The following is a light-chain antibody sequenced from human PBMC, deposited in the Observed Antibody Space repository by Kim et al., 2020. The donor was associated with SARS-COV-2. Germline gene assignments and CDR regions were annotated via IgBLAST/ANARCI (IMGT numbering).Light chain of an antibody. V-gene: IGKV4-1*01. CDR1: QSLLSSANDKNY. CDR3: QQYFTTPLT. CDR2: WAS. J-gene: IGKJ4*01. Sequence: ATINCKSNQSLLSSANDKNYLAWYQQKAGQPPKLLIYWASTRESGVPDRISGSGSGTDFTLTISGLQAEDVSVYYCQQYFTTPLTFGGGTKVDIK.